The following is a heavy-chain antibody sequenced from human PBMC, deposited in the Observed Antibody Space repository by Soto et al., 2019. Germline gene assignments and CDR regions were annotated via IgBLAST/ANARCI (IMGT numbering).Heavy chain of an antibody. V-gene: IGHV3-49*03. CDR3: TRGRGCSGGSCYGLDYYYDMDV. D-gene: IGHD2-15*01. Sequence: GGSLRLSCTASGFTFGDYAMSWFRQAPGKGLEWVGFIRSKAYGGTTEYAASVKGRFTISRDDSKSIAYLQMNSLKTEDTAVYYCTRGRGCSGGSCYGLDYYYDMDVWGQGTTVTVSS. J-gene: IGHJ6*02. CDR1: GFTFGDYA. CDR2: IRSKAYGGTT.